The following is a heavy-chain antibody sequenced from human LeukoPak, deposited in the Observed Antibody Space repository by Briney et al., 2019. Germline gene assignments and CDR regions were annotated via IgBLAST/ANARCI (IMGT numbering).Heavy chain of an antibody. CDR1: GGSISSSSYC. V-gene: IGHV4-39*07. D-gene: IGHD3-22*01. J-gene: IGHJ3*02. CDR2: IYYSGST. CDR3: ARASITMKGYDAFDI. Sequence: PSETLSLTCTVSGGSISSSSYCWGWIRQPPGKGLEWIGSIYYSGSTYYNPALKSRVTISVDTSKNQFSLKLSSVTAADTAVYYCARASITMKGYDAFDIWGQGTMVTVSS.